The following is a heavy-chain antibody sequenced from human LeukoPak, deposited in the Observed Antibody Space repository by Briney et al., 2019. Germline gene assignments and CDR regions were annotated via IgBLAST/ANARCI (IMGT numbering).Heavy chain of an antibody. Sequence: GGSLRLSCAASGFTFSSYAMSWVHQAPGKGLEWVSAISGSGGSTYYADSVKGRFTISRDNSKNTLYLQMNSLRAEDTAVYYCARSGSYYSPLDYWGQGTLVTVSS. CDR1: GFTFSSYA. V-gene: IGHV3-23*01. CDR3: ARSGSYYSPLDY. J-gene: IGHJ4*02. D-gene: IGHD3-10*01. CDR2: ISGSGGST.